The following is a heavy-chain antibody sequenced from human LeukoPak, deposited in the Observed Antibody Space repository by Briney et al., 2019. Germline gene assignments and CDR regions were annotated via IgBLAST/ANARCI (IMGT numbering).Heavy chain of an antibody. CDR2: IYYSGST. CDR1: GGSISSYY. Sequence: PSETLSLTCTVSGGSISSYYWSWIRQPPGKGLEWIGYIYYSGSTNYSPSLKSRVTISVDTSKNQFSLKLSSVTAADTAVYYCGRHRRGNWFDPWGQGTLVTVSS. J-gene: IGHJ5*02. CDR3: GRHRRGNWFDP. V-gene: IGHV4-59*08.